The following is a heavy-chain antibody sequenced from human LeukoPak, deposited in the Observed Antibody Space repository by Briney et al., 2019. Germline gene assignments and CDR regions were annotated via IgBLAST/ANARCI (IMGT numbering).Heavy chain of an antibody. V-gene: IGHV4-39*01. D-gene: IGHD2-15*01. CDR3: ARRSGGSSKMDY. CDR1: GGSISSGNYY. J-gene: IGHJ4*02. CDR2: IHYSGST. Sequence: PSETLSLTCIVSGGSISSGNYYWGWIRRPPGKGLEWIGNIHYSGSTYYNPSLKSRVTISVDTPKNQFSLKLSSVTAADTAVYYCARRSGGSSKMDYWGQGTLVTVSS.